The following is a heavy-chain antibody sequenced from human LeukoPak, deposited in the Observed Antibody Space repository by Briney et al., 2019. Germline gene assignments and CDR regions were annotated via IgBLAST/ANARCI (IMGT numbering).Heavy chain of an antibody. V-gene: IGHV3-9*01. CDR2: ISWNSGSI. CDR1: GFTFDDYA. Sequence: GGSLRLSCAASGFTFDDYAMHWVRHAPGKGLEWVSGISWNSGSIGYADSVKGRFTISRDNAKNSLYLQMNSLRAEDTALYYCAKDKGPYGDYYFDYWGQGTLVTVSS. J-gene: IGHJ4*02. CDR3: AKDKGPYGDYYFDY. D-gene: IGHD4-17*01.